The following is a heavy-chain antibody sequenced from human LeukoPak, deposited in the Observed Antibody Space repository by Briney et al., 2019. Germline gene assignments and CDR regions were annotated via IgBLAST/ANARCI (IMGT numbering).Heavy chain of an antibody. CDR2: INHSGST. Sequence: SETLSLTCAVYGGPFSGYYWSWIRQPPGKGLEWIGEINHSGSTNYNPSLKSRVTMSVDTSKNQFSLKLSSVTAADTAVYYCAKTNSYGTQAFGYWGQGILVTVSS. J-gene: IGHJ4*02. CDR1: GGPFSGYY. CDR3: AKTNSYGTQAFGY. V-gene: IGHV4-34*01. D-gene: IGHD5-18*01.